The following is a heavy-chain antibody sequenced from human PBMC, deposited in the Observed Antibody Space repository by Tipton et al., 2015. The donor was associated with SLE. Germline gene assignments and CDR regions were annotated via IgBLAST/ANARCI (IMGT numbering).Heavy chain of an antibody. Sequence: TLSLTCTVSGGSISSYYWSWIRQSAGKGLEWIGRIYAHGDTHYNPSLKGRVTISRDAPKNQLFLNLTSVTAADTAVYYCAKDGRQYVNYNYYYYMEVWGKGITVTVSS. CDR3: AKDGRQYVNYNYYYYMEV. CDR2: IYAHGDT. D-gene: IGHD3-10*02. J-gene: IGHJ6*03. V-gene: IGHV4-4*07. CDR1: GGSISSYY.